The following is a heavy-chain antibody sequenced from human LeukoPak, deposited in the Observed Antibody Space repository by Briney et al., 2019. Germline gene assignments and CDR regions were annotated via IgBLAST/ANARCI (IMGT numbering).Heavy chain of an antibody. D-gene: IGHD1-26*01. CDR3: AGSSHQRNWFDP. Sequence: GASVKVSCKASGGTFSSYAISWVRQAPGQGLEWMGIVHSSGGVIRYAQEFQGRVTVTRDTSTSTVYMELSSLRSEDTAVYYCAGSSHQRNWFDPWGQGTLVIVSS. CDR1: GGTFSSYA. V-gene: IGHV1-46*01. CDR2: VHSSGGVI. J-gene: IGHJ5*02.